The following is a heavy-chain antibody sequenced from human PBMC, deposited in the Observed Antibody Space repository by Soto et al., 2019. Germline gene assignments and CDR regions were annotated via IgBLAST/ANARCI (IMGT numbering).Heavy chain of an antibody. D-gene: IGHD5-12*01. CDR1: GFTFSSYA. Sequence: GGSLRLSCAASGFTFSSYAMSWVRQAPGKGLEWVSVISGSGGTAYYADSVKGRFTISRDSSKNTLYLLMNSLRDEDTAVYYCAKTRGSRYYYGMDVWGQGTTVTVSS. CDR3: AKTRGSRYYYGMDV. V-gene: IGHV3-23*01. CDR2: ISGSGGTA. J-gene: IGHJ6*02.